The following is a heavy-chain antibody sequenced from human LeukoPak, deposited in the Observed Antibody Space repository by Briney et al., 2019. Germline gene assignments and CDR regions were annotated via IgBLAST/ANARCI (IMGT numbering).Heavy chain of an antibody. V-gene: IGHV3-33*01. Sequence: GGSLRLSCAASGLTFSSYGMHWVRQAPGKGLEWVAVIWYDGSNKYYADSVKGRFTISRDNSKNTLYLQMNSLRAEDTAVYYCARVGDGYNQGDYWGQGTLVTVSS. CDR3: ARVGDGYNQGDY. J-gene: IGHJ4*02. D-gene: IGHD5-24*01. CDR1: GLTFSSYG. CDR2: IWYDGSNK.